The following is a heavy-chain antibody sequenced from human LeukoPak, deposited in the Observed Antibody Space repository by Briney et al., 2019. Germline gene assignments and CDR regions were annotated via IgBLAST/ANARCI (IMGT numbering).Heavy chain of an antibody. CDR1: GGSISSYY. CDR3: ARDLHYYGSGIFDY. D-gene: IGHD3-10*01. V-gene: IGHV4-4*07. J-gene: IGHJ4*02. CDR2: IYTSGST. Sequence: SETLSLTCTVSGGSISSYYWSWIRQPAGKGLEWIGRIYTSGSTNYNPSLKSRVTMSVDTSKNQFSPKLSSVTAADTAVYYCARDLHYYGSGIFDYWGQGTLVTVSS.